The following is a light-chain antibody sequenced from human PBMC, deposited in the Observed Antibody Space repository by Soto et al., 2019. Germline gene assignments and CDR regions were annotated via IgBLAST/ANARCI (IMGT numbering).Light chain of an antibody. CDR2: GAS. Sequence: EIVMRQSPGTLSLSPGERVTLSCRSSQSVTTRLAWYQHKPGQAPTLLMSGASNRASGVPVRFSGSGSGTDFTLTITRLEPEDFALYYCQQYGGSPITFGLGTRLEIK. V-gene: IGKV3-20*01. CDR3: QQYGGSPIT. J-gene: IGKJ5*01. CDR1: QSVTTR.